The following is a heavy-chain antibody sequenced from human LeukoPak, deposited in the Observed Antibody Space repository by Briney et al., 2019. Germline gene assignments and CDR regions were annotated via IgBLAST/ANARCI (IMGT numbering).Heavy chain of an antibody. Sequence: SETLSLTCTVSGGSISSSSYYWGWIRQPPGKGLEWIGSIYYSGSTYNNPSLKSRVTISVDTSKNQFSLKLSSVTAADTAVYYCARSFDYGGNSYFDYWGQGTLVTVSS. CDR3: ARSFDYGGNSYFDY. CDR2: IYYSGST. V-gene: IGHV4-39*07. D-gene: IGHD4-23*01. J-gene: IGHJ4*02. CDR1: GGSISSSSYY.